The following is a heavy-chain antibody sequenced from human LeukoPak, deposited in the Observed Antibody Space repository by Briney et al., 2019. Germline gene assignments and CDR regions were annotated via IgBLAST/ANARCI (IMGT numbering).Heavy chain of an antibody. V-gene: IGHV1-18*01. CDR3: ARYRREGYSGYESYYGMDV. CDR1: GYTFTSYG. Sequence: ASVKVSCKASGYTFTSYGISWVRQAPGQGLEWMGWISAYNGNTKYAQKVQGRVTLTTDTSTSTAYMELRSLRSDGTAVYYCARYRREGYSGYESYYGMDVWGQGTTVTVSS. CDR2: ISAYNGNT. J-gene: IGHJ6*02. D-gene: IGHD5-12*01.